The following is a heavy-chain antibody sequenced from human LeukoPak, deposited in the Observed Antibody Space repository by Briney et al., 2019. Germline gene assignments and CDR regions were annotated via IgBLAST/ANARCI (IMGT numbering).Heavy chain of an antibody. V-gene: IGHV1-18*01. J-gene: IGHJ3*02. CDR1: GYTFTSYG. CDR3: ARSDRYQLLDIRGDAFDI. D-gene: IGHD2-2*01. CDR2: ISAYNGNT. Sequence: GASVKVSCKASGYTFTSYGISWVRQAPGQGLEWMGWISAYNGNTNYAQKLQGRVTMTTDTSTSTAYMELRSLRSDDTAVYYCARSDRYQLLDIRGDAFDIWGQGTMVTVSS.